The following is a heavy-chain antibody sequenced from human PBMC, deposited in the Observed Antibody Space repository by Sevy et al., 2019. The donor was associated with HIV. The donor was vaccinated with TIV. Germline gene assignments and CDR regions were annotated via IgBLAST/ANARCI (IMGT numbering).Heavy chain of an antibody. CDR3: ARKYHDTSGYPRYSMDV. CDR1: GFTFGTYA. J-gene: IGHJ6*02. D-gene: IGHD3-22*01. CDR2: ISGGGGNT. Sequence: GGSLRLSCAASGFTFGTYAMYWVRQAPGKGLEYVSAISGGGGNTYYGNSVKGRFTVSRDNAKNTLYLQMGSLRAEDMAVYFCARKYHDTSGYPRYSMDVWGQGTTVTVSS. V-gene: IGHV3-64*01.